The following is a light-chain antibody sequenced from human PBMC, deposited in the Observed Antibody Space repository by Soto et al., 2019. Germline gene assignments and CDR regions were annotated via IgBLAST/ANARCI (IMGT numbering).Light chain of an antibody. V-gene: IGKV3-11*01. CDR2: DAP. CDR3: QQRSNWPRT. J-gene: IGKJ2*01. Sequence: ELVLTKSQATLSLSPGERAPLSCRASQSVSSSLGWYQQIPGQAPRLLSYDAPNRATGIPARFSGSGSGTDFTLTISSLEPEDFAVYSCQQRSNWPRTFGQWTKLEIK. CDR1: QSVSSS.